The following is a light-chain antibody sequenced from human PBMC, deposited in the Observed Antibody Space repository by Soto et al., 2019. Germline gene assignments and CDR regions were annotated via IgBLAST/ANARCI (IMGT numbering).Light chain of an antibody. CDR2: EVS. V-gene: IGLV2-14*01. Sequence: QSALTQPASVSGSPGQSITISCTGTSIDVGAYNYVSWYQQHPGKAPKLMIYEVSNRPSGVSNRCSGSKSGNTASLTISGLQAEDEADYYCSSYSSSSTVVFGGGTKLTVL. J-gene: IGLJ2*01. CDR3: SSYSSSSTVV. CDR1: SIDVGAYNY.